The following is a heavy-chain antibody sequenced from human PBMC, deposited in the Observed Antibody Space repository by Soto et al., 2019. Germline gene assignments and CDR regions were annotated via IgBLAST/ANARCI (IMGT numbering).Heavy chain of an antibody. CDR1: GGTFSTAA. D-gene: IGHD3-3*02. V-gene: IGHV1-69*05. CDR3: ARDQDRPQLGGNYFYIMDV. CDR2: IMPIFRTA. J-gene: IGHJ6*02. Sequence: QVQVEQSGAEVKKPGSSVKVSCKASGGTFSTAAISWVRQAPGQGLEWMGGIMPIFRTADYAQKFQGRVTXTXDXXTSTAYLELRSLSSEDTALYYCARDQDRPQLGGNYFYIMDVWGQGTTVTVSS.